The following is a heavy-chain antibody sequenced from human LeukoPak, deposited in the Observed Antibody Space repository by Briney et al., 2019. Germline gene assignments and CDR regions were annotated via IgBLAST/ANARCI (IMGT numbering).Heavy chain of an antibody. CDR2: MNPNSGNT. V-gene: IGHV1-8*01. CDR1: GYTFTSYD. CDR3: ARVISSGYYYVETGAFDI. D-gene: IGHD3-22*01. J-gene: IGHJ3*02. Sequence: GASVKVSCKASGYTFTSYDINWVRQATGQGLEWMGWMNPNSGNTGYAQKFQGRVTMTRNTSISTAYMELSSLRSEDTAVYYCARVISSGYYYVETGAFDIWGQGTMVTVSS.